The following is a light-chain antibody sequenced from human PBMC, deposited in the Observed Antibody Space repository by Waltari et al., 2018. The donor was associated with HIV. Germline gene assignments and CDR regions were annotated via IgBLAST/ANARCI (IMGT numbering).Light chain of an antibody. Sequence: QSVVTQPPSESGAPGQTITISCAGGSSNIGAGYAVHWYQVLPGTPPNLLIYHKNNRPSGVPDRFSASKSGTSASLAITGLQAEDEADYYCQSYDRNLSGWVFGGGTKLTVL. J-gene: IGLJ3*02. V-gene: IGLV1-40*01. CDR2: HKN. CDR3: QSYDRNLSGWV. CDR1: SSNIGAGYA.